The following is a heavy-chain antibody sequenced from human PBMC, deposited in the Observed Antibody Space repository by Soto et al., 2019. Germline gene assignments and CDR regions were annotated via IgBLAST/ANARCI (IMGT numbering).Heavy chain of an antibody. CDR2: ISWNSGSI. J-gene: IGHJ4*02. V-gene: IGHV3-9*01. CDR3: AKRTVGGDYYDYFDY. D-gene: IGHD4-17*01. CDR1: GFTFDDYA. Sequence: GGSLRLSCAASGFTFDDYAMHWVRQAPGKGLEWVSGISWNSGSIGYADSVKGRFTISRDNAKNSLYLQMNSLRAEDTALYYCAKRTVGGDYYDYFDYWGQGTLVTVSS.